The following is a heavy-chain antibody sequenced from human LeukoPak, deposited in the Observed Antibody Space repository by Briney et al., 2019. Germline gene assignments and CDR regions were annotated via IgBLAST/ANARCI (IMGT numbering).Heavy chain of an antibody. CDR2: IFYRGNT. Sequence: SETLSLTCAVSGGSISSTNWWSWVRQPPGKGLEWIGEIFYRGNTNYNPSLKSRVTISVDKSKNQFSLKVSSVTAADTAVYYCARNPAFDIWGQGTMVTVSS. V-gene: IGHV4-4*02. J-gene: IGHJ3*02. CDR1: GGSISSTNW. CDR3: ARNPAFDI.